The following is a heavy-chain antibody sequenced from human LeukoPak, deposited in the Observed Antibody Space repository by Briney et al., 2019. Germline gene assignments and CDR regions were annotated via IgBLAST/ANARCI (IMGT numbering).Heavy chain of an antibody. Sequence: PSETLSLTCTVSGGSISSYHWSWIRQSPGKGPEWMGYIQYSGSTNRNPSLKSRVTISVDTSKNQFSLKLSSVTAADTAVYYCASLIYDSSGYYFDKWGQGTLVTVSS. CDR3: ASLIYDSSGYYFDK. J-gene: IGHJ4*02. CDR1: GGSISSYH. V-gene: IGHV4-59*08. CDR2: IQYSGST. D-gene: IGHD3-22*01.